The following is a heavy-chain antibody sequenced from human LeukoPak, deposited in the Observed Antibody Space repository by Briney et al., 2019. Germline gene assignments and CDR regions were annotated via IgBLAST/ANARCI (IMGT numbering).Heavy chain of an antibody. CDR1: GGTFSSYA. V-gene: IGHV1-69*05. D-gene: IGHD3-22*01. Sequence: SVKVSCKASGGTFSSYAISWVRQAPGQGLEWKGRIIPIFGTANYAQKFQGRVTITTDESTSTAYMELSSLRSEDTAVYYCASPGTYYYDSSGYYWAFDYWGQGTLVTVSS. CDR2: IIPIFGTA. CDR3: ASPGTYYYDSSGYYWAFDY. J-gene: IGHJ4*02.